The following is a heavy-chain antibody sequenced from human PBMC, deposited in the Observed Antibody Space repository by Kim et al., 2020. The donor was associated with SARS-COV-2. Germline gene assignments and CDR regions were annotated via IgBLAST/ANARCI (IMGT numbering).Heavy chain of an antibody. D-gene: IGHD5-12*01. CDR3: ARIYDGGDY. CDR2: GDSV. J-gene: IGHJ4*02. V-gene: IGHV3-11*01. Sequence: GDSVDYADSVKGRFTISRDNAKNSLYLQMNSLRADDTAVYYCARIYDGGDYWGQGTLVTVSS.